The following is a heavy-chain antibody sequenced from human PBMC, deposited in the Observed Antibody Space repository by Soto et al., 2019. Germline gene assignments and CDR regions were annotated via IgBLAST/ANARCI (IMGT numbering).Heavy chain of an antibody. V-gene: IGHV3-23*01. CDR1: GFTFSSYA. CDR3: AKELVRGVIMYRAFDI. J-gene: IGHJ3*02. Sequence: GGSLRLSCAASGFTFSSYAMSWVRQAPGKGLEWVSAISGSGGSTYYADSVKGRFTISRDNSKNTLYLQMNSLRAEDTAVYYCAKELVRGVIMYRAFDIWGQGTMVTVSS. CDR2: ISGSGGST. D-gene: IGHD3-10*01.